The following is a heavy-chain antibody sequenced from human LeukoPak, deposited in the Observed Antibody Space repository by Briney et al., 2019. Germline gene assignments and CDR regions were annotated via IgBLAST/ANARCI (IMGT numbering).Heavy chain of an antibody. V-gene: IGHV4-30-4*01. J-gene: IGHJ3*02. Sequence: PSQTLSLTCTVSGGSISSGDYYWSWIRQPPGKGLEWIGYIYYSGSTYYNPSLKSRVTISVDTSKNQFSLKLSSVTAADTAVYYCARHRIVGATGDAFDIWGQGTMVTVSS. D-gene: IGHD1-26*01. CDR3: ARHRIVGATGDAFDI. CDR2: IYYSGST. CDR1: GGSISSGDYY.